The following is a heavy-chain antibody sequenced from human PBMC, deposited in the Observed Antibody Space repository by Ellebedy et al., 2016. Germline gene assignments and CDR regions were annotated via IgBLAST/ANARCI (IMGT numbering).Heavy chain of an antibody. CDR2: INHSGST. D-gene: IGHD6-13*01. Sequence: SETLSLXCAVYGGSFSGYYWSWIRQPPGKGLEWIGEINHSGSTNYNPSLKSRVTISVDTSKNQFSLKLSSVTAADTAVYYCARRPARGIAAADRVVRGGANYYGMDVWGQGTTVTVSS. V-gene: IGHV4-34*01. J-gene: IGHJ6*02. CDR3: ARRPARGIAAADRVVRGGANYYGMDV. CDR1: GGSFSGYY.